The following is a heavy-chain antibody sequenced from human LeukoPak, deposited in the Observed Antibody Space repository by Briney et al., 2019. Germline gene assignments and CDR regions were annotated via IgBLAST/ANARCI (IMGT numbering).Heavy chain of an antibody. Sequence: ASVKVSCKASEYTFTSYYMHWVRQAPGQGLEWMGIINPSGGSTNYAQKFQGRVTMTRNTSISTAYMELSSLRSEDTAVYYCARTQAYYYYMDVWGKGTTVTISS. CDR1: EYTFTSYY. V-gene: IGHV1-46*01. J-gene: IGHJ6*03. CDR2: INPSGGST. CDR3: ARTQAYYYYMDV.